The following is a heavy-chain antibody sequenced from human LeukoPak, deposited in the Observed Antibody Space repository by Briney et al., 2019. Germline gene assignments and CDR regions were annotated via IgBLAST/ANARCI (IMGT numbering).Heavy chain of an antibody. D-gene: IGHD4-23*01. J-gene: IGHJ6*02. Sequence: SGTLSLTCICSVGFISCYYWSWIRPPPSKGLAGIGFIYYSGRTNYSPCLNSRVPISVVQSKNQFSLKLSSVTAADTAVYYGARQAPISAFSDYGGTNYYYYYGMDVWGQGTTVPVSS. CDR3: ARQAPISAFSDYGGTNYYYYYGMDV. V-gene: IGHV4-59*08. CDR1: VGFISCYY. CDR2: IYYSGRT.